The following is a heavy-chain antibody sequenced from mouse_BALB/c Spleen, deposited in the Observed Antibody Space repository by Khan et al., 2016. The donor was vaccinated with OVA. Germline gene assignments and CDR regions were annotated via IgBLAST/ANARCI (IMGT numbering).Heavy chain of an antibody. Sequence: EVQLQESGPDLVNPSQSLSLTCTVTGYSITSGYRWHWIRQFPGNKLEWMGYIHYSGSTDYNPSLKSRISVTRNTSKNQFFLQLNSVTTKDTATYDCTRFYYYGSSFAYWGQGTLVTVSA. V-gene: IGHV3-1*02. J-gene: IGHJ3*01. CDR2: IHYSGST. CDR1: GYSITSGYR. CDR3: TRFYYYGSSFAY. D-gene: IGHD1-1*01.